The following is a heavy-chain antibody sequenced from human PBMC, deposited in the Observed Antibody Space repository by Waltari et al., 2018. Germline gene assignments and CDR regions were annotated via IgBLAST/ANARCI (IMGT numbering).Heavy chain of an antibody. CDR2: IYPYNGNT. V-gene: IGHV1-18*01. Sequence: QLVQSGAEVKKPGASVKVSCKASDYIFSNYGITWVRKAPGQGLEWMGWIYPYNGNTKYEQNFQGRVTMTTDTSTATAYMEIRSLRSDDTAIYYCARDDVDSSNFGGFWGQGTQVTVSS. J-gene: IGHJ4*02. CDR3: ARDDVDSSNFGGF. CDR1: DYIFSNYG. D-gene: IGHD3-16*01.